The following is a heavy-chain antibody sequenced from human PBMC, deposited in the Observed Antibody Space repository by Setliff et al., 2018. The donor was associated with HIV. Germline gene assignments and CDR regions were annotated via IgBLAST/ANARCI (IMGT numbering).Heavy chain of an antibody. CDR1: GYIFTSYT. V-gene: IGHV1-3*01. D-gene: IGHD1-26*01. CDR3: ARDSEWGSYIFWTFDI. Sequence: ASVKVSCKASGYIFTSYTMHWVRQAPGQRLEWMGWINADNGNTKYSQKFQGRIISTRDTSASTAYMELSSLRSEDTAVYYCARDSEWGSYIFWTFDIWGQGTMVTVSS. J-gene: IGHJ3*02. CDR2: INADNGNT.